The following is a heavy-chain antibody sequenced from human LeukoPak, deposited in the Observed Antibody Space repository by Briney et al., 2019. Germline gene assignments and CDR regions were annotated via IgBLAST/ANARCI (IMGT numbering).Heavy chain of an antibody. CDR3: AAVPGG. Sequence: GRSLRLSCAASGFTFDDYAMHWVRHAPGKGLEWVSGISWNSGSIGYADSVKGRFTISRDNAKNSLYLQMNSLRAEDTAVYYCAAVPGGWGQGTLVTVSS. D-gene: IGHD3-16*01. J-gene: IGHJ4*02. CDR2: ISWNSGSI. V-gene: IGHV3-9*01. CDR1: GFTFDDYA.